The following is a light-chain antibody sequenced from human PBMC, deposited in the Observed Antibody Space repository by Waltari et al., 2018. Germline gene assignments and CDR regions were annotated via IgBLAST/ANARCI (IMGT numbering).Light chain of an antibody. Sequence: QSALTQPASVSGSPGQSITISCTGTSSDVGGYNYVSWYQQHPGKAPKLMIYDVSNRPSVVSNRFSGPKSGNTSSLTISGLQPEDEADYYCNSFTSSSTVVFGGGTKLTVL. CDR1: SSDVGGYNY. J-gene: IGLJ3*02. CDR2: DVS. V-gene: IGLV2-14*03. CDR3: NSFTSSSTVV.